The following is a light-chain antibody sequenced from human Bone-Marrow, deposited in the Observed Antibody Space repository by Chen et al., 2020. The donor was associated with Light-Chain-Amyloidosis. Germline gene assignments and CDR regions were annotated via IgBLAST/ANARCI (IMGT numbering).Light chain of an antibody. Sequence: EIVLTQSPGTLSLSPGEGANLSCRASQTISSNYLTWYQQKFGQEPRLLIYGSSSRATGIPDRFTGSGSGTDFTLTINRLEPEDFAMYFCQQYGTSPLTFGGGTKVEIK. CDR1: QTISSNY. CDR3: QQYGTSPLT. CDR2: GSS. J-gene: IGKJ4*01. V-gene: IGKV3-20*01.